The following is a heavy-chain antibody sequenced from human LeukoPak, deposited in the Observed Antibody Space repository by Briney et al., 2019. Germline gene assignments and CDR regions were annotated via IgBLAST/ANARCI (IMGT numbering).Heavy chain of an antibody. D-gene: IGHD3-22*01. V-gene: IGHV1-69*13. CDR2: IIPIFGTA. Sequence: GASVKVSCKASGGTFSSYAISWVRQAPGQGLEWMGGIIPIFGTANYAQKFQGRVTITADESTSTAYMELSSLRSEDTAVYYCARSSGGYFPTTWFDYWGQGTLVTVSS. CDR3: ARSSGGYFPTTWFDY. CDR1: GGTFSSYA. J-gene: IGHJ4*02.